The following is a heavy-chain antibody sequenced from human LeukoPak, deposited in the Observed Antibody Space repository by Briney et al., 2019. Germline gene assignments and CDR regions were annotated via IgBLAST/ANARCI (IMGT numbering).Heavy chain of an antibody. J-gene: IGHJ4*02. CDR2: TFYRSRWYN. CDR1: GDIVSSNSAA. CDR3: ARAPHAVAGTVYFDY. V-gene: IGHV6-1*01. Sequence: SQTLSLTCAISGDIVSSNSAAWNWIRQSPSRGLEWLGRTFYRSRWYNDYATSVRSRINITPDTSNNQFSLQLNSVTPEDTAVYYCARAPHAVAGTVYFDYWDQGTLVTVSS. D-gene: IGHD6-19*01.